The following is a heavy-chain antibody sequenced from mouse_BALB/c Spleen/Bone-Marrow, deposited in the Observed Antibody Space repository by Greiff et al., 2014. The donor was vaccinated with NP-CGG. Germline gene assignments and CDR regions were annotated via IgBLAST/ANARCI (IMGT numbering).Heavy chain of an antibody. D-gene: IGHD3-1*01. Sequence: QVQLKQSGPGLVQPSQSLSITCTVSGFSLTTYGVHWVRQSPGKGLEWLGVIWTGGSTDYNAAFISRLSISKDNSKSQVFFEMNSLQANDTAIYYCARNHRGYYFDYWGQGTTLTVSS. CDR2: IWTGGST. V-gene: IGHV2-2*02. CDR3: ARNHRGYYFDY. CDR1: GFSLTTYG. J-gene: IGHJ2*01.